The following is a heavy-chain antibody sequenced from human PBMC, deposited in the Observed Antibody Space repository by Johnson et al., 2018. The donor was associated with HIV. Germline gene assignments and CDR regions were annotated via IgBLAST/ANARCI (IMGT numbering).Heavy chain of an antibody. CDR1: GFTFSRYW. CDR2: INTDGSST. Sequence: VQLVESGGGLVQPGGSLRLSCAASGFTFSRYWMHWVRQAPGQGLVWVSRINTDGSSTSYADSVKGRFTIPRDNAKNTLYLQLNSLGAEDTAVYYCARDRKQWLVVGGGINDIWGQGTMVTVSS. J-gene: IGHJ3*02. D-gene: IGHD6-19*01. V-gene: IGHV3-74*01. CDR3: ARDRKQWLVVGGGINDI.